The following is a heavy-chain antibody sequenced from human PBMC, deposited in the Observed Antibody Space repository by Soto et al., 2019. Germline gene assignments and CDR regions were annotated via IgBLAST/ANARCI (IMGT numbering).Heavy chain of an antibody. Sequence: QVQLVQSGAEVKKPGSSVKVSCKASGGTFSSYAISWVRQAPGQGLEWMGGIIPIFGTANYAQKFQGRVTITADESTSTAYMELSSLRSEDTAVYYCATRGMGYCSGGSCYRTYYYYYGMDVWGKGTTDTVSS. V-gene: IGHV1-69*01. CDR1: GGTFSSYA. CDR3: ATRGMGYCSGGSCYRTYYYYYGMDV. D-gene: IGHD2-15*01. J-gene: IGHJ6*04. CDR2: IIPIFGTA.